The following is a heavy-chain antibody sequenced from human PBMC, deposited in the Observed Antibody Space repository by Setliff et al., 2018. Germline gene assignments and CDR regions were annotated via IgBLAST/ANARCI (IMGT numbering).Heavy chain of an antibody. D-gene: IGHD3-3*01. CDR3: AGGLLRFLEFLPPS. Sequence: GGSLRLSCAASGFTFSSYGMNWVRQAPGKGLEWVSYINTIGTNTLYADSVRGRFTISRDNARKSVYLQMNSLRADDTAVYYCAGGLLRFLEFLPPSGGLGTLVTVS. V-gene: IGHV3-48*04. CDR1: GFTFSSYG. J-gene: IGHJ4*02. CDR2: INTIGTNT.